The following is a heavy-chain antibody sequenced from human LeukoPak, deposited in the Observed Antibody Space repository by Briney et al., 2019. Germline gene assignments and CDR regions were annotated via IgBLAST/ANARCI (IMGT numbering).Heavy chain of an antibody. CDR3: AREGSSAKQRAHEDPRAFDY. D-gene: IGHD1/OR15-1a*01. CDR1: GFTFSSYA. V-gene: IGHV3-30*01. J-gene: IGHJ4*02. Sequence: HPGGSLRLSCAASGFTFSSYAMHWVRQAPGKGLEWVAVISYDGSNKYYADSVKGRFTISRDNSKNTLYLQMNSLRAEDTAVYYCAREGSSAKQRAHEDPRAFDYWGQGTLVTVSS. CDR2: ISYDGSNK.